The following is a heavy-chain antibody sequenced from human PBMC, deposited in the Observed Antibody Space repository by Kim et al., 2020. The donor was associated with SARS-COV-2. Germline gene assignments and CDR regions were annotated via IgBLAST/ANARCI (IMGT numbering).Heavy chain of an antibody. Sequence: GGSLRLSCAASGFILSNAWMSWVRQAPGKGLEWVGRIKSKSDGGTTDYAAPVKGRFTISRDDSKNTLYLQMNSLKSEDTAVYYCTTPGGGGSWPYYYYGLDVWGQGTTVTVSS. J-gene: IGHJ6*02. CDR3: TTPGGGGSWPYYYYGLDV. D-gene: IGHD6-13*01. CDR2: IKSKSDGGTT. V-gene: IGHV3-15*01. CDR1: GFILSNAW.